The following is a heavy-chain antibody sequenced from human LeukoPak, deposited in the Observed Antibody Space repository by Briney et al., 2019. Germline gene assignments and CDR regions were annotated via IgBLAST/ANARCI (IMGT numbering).Heavy chain of an antibody. CDR2: ISDVVAHT. CDR3: AKDNYGGVYAS. D-gene: IGHD3-16*01. J-gene: IGHJ5*02. V-gene: IGHV3-23*01. Sequence: EPGGSLRLSCAASGFIFRNFGMSWIRQAPGKGLEWVSHISDVVAHTWYADSVKGRFIISRDNSNNRVFLQMNSLRPEDTALYYCAKDNYGGVYASWGQGTLVTVSP. CDR1: GFIFRNFG.